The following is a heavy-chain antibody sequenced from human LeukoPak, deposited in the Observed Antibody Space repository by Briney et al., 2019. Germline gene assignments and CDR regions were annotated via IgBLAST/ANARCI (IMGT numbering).Heavy chain of an antibody. CDR1: GFTFSSYS. Sequence: PGGSLRLSCAASGFTFSSYSMNWVRQAPGKGLEWVSSISSSSSYIYYADSVKGRFTISRDNAKNSLYLQMNSLRAEDTAVYYCARDLAGGSVFDIWGQGTMVTVSS. D-gene: IGHD1-1*01. CDR3: ARDLAGGSVFDI. V-gene: IGHV3-21*01. J-gene: IGHJ3*02. CDR2: ISSSSSYI.